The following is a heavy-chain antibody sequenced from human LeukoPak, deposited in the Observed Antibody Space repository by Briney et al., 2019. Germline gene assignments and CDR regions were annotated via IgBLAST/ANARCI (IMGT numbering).Heavy chain of an antibody. CDR2: IYYSGST. Sequence: SETLSLTCTVSGGSISSYYWSWLRQPPGKGLEWLGYIYYSGSTNYNPSLKSRVTISVDTSKNQFSLKLSSVTAADTAVYYCARWRTTEGYYYGMDVWGQGTTVTVSS. CDR3: ARWRTTEGYYYGMDV. D-gene: IGHD1-1*01. V-gene: IGHV4-59*01. CDR1: GGSISSYY. J-gene: IGHJ6*02.